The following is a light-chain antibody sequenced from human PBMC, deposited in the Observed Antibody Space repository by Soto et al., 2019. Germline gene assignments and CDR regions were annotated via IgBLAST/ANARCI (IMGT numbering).Light chain of an antibody. CDR1: QDIAIY. CDR2: AAS. J-gene: IGKJ4*02. V-gene: IGKV1-9*01. Sequence: IQLTQSPSSLSASVGDRVTITCRASQDIAIYLAWYQQKPGEAPKLLIYAASTLYGGVPSRFSGSGSGTDFAPTITSLQAEDFANYYYQQHRMYPSTFGGGTKVEIK. CDR3: QQHRMYPST.